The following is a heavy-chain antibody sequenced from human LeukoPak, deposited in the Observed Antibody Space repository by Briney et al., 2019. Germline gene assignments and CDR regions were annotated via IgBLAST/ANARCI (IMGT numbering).Heavy chain of an antibody. J-gene: IGHJ4*02. Sequence: GGSLRLSCAASGFIVSSSYVSWVRLAPGKGLEWVSVIYASGTTYYTDSVRGRFIISRDNSKNTVHLQMSSLRGDDTAVYYCARVFDGFKAVHDNWGQGTQVTVSS. CDR3: ARVFDGFKAVHDN. V-gene: IGHV3-53*01. CDR2: IYASGTT. CDR1: GFIVSSSY. D-gene: IGHD3-9*01.